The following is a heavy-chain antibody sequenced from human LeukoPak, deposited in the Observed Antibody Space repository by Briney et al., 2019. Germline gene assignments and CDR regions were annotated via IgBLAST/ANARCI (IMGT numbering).Heavy chain of an antibody. J-gene: IGHJ4*02. CDR1: GGSISSSSYY. D-gene: IGHD3-10*01. V-gene: IGHV4-39*01. CDR2: IYYSGST. CDR3: ARQAKYYYGSENPFDY. Sequence: SETLSLTCTVSGGSISSSSYYWGWIRQPPGRGLVWIGSIYYSGSTYYNPSLKSRVTISVDTSKNQFSLKLSSVTAADTAVYYCARQAKYYYGSENPFDYWGQGTLVTVSS.